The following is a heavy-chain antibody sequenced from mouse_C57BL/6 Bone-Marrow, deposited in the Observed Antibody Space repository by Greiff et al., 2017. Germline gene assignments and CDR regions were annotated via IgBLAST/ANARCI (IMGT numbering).Heavy chain of an antibody. Sequence: VQLQQPGAELVRPGSSVKLSCKASGYTFTSYWMAWVKQRPGQGLEWIGNIYPSDSEPHYTQKFKDKVTLTVEKSSSTAYMQLSSLTSEDSAVSYCASYYYGAWGQGTLVTVSA. J-gene: IGHJ3*01. V-gene: IGHV1-61*01. CDR1: GYTFTSYW. D-gene: IGHD1-1*01. CDR3: ASYYYGA. CDR2: IYPSDSEP.